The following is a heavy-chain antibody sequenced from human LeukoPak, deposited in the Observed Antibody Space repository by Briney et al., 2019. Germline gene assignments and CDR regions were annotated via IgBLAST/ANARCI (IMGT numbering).Heavy chain of an antibody. V-gene: IGHV3-30*18. CDR2: ISYDGSNK. CDR1: GFTFSSYG. D-gene: IGHD4-17*01. Sequence: GGSLRLSCAASGFTFSSYGMHWVRQAPGKGLEWVAVISYDGSNKYYEDSVKRRFTISRDNSKNTLCLQMNGLRAEDTAVYYCAKEPYGDLHYFDYWGQGTLVTVSS. CDR3: AKEPYGDLHYFDY. J-gene: IGHJ4*02.